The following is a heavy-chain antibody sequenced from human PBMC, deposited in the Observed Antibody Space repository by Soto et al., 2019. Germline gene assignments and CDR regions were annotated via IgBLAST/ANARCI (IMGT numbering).Heavy chain of an antibody. CDR2: ISGSGGST. J-gene: IGHJ4*02. Sequence: ELSLRLSFAASGFPFISYAMSWVRQAPGKGLEWVSTISGSGGSTYYADSVKGRFTISRDNSKNTLYVQMNSLRAEDTAIYYCAKQLELLDFDYWGQGTL. V-gene: IGHV3-23*01. CDR3: AKQLELLDFDY. D-gene: IGHD1-7*01. CDR1: GFPFISYA.